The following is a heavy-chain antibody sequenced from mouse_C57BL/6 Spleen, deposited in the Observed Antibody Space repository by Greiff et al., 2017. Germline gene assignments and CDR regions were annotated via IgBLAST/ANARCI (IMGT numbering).Heavy chain of an antibody. D-gene: IGHD3-2*02. V-gene: IGHV5-4*01. CDR3: ARDSSGYAMDY. CDR2: ISDGGSYT. Sequence: EVQLVESGGGLVKPGGSLKLSCAASGFTFSSYAMSWVRQTPEKRLEWVATISDGGSYTYYPDNVKGRFTISRDNAKNNLYLQMSHLKSEDTAMYYCARDSSGYAMDYWGQGTSVTVSS. J-gene: IGHJ4*01. CDR1: GFTFSSYA.